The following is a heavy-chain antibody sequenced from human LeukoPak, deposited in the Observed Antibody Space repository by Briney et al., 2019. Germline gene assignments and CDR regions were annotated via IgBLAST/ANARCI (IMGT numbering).Heavy chain of an antibody. CDR3: ARVLIAAAPEDAFDI. Sequence: SETLSLTCTVSGGSISSGGYYWSWIRQPPGKGLEWIGYIYHSGSTYYNPSLKSRVTISVDRSKNQFSLKLSSVTAADTAVYYCARVLIAAAPEDAFDIWGQGTMVTVSS. V-gene: IGHV4-30-2*01. CDR1: GGSISSGGYY. J-gene: IGHJ3*02. CDR2: IYHSGST. D-gene: IGHD6-13*01.